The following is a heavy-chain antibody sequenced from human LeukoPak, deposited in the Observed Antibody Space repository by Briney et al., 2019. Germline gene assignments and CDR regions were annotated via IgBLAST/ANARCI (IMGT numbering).Heavy chain of an antibody. D-gene: IGHD6-13*01. J-gene: IGHJ6*02. Sequence: GGSLRFPCAASGFTFSSYGMHWVRQAPGKGLEWVAVISYDGSNKYYADSVKGRFTISRDNSKNTLYLQMNSLRAEDTAVYYCAKDLSSWYYYYYGMDVWGQGTTVTVSS. CDR1: GFTFSSYG. V-gene: IGHV3-30*18. CDR2: ISYDGSNK. CDR3: AKDLSSWYYYYYGMDV.